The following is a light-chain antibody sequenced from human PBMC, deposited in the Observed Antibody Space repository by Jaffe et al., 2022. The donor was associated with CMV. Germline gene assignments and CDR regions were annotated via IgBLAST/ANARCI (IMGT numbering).Light chain of an antibody. J-gene: IGKJ4*01. CDR2: GAS. CDR1: QSVGKW. V-gene: IGKV1D-16*01. Sequence: DIQMSQSPSSLSASVGDRVIITCWASQSVGKWLAWYQHRPGKAPKPLIYGASNLQNGVPSRFSGSGSGTHFTLTISSLQPEDFATYYCQQYSAYPLTFGGGTTVDIK. CDR3: QQYSAYPLT.